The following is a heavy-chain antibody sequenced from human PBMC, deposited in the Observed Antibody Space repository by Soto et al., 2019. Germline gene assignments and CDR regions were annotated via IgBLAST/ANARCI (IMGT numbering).Heavy chain of an antibody. CDR1: GGSISSYY. V-gene: IGHV4-59*01. Sequence: SETLSLTCTVSGGSISSYYWSWIRQPPGKGLEWIGYIYYSGSTNYNPSLKSRVTISVDTSKNQFSLKLSSVTAADTAVYYCARDGNRDGYNYYFDYWGQGTLVTVSS. J-gene: IGHJ4*02. CDR3: ARDGNRDGYNYYFDY. D-gene: IGHD5-12*01. CDR2: IYYSGST.